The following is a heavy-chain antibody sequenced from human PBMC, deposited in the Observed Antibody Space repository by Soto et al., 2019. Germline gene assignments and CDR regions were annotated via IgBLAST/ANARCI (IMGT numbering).Heavy chain of an antibody. J-gene: IGHJ6*02. V-gene: IGHV1-69*12. CDR2: IMPVFRTP. CDR3: ARDNGRPQLGGNYYYILGV. D-gene: IGHD2-8*01. CDR1: GGTFRTAA. Sequence: QVQLEQSGAEVKKPGSSVKVSCKASGGTFRTAAVSWVRQAPGQGLEWMGGIMPVFRTPDYAQKFHGRVTITADESTSTAYMELSGLRSDDTAVYYCARDNGRPQLGGNYYYILGVWGQGTTITVSS.